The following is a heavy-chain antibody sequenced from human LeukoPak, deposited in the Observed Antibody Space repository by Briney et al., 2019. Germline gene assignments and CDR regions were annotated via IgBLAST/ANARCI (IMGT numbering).Heavy chain of an antibody. J-gene: IGHJ4*02. CDR2: INHSGST. V-gene: IGHV4-34*01. CDR3: ARGRSYALRYFHWLHYFDY. D-gene: IGHD3-9*01. Sequence: PSETLSLTCAAYGGSFSGYYLSWIRQPPGKGLEWIGEINHSGSTNYNPSLKSRVTISVDTSKNQFSLKLSSVTAADTAVYYCARGRSYALRYFHWLHYFDYWGQGTLVTVSS. CDR1: GGSFSGYY.